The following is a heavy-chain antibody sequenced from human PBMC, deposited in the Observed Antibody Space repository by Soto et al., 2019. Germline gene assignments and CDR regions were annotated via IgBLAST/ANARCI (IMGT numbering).Heavy chain of an antibody. CDR3: ARVSVVTALFDY. CDR1: GGSISSYY. J-gene: IGHJ4*02. D-gene: IGHD2-21*02. Sequence: DTLSLTCTVSGGSISSYYWSWIRQPPGKGLEWIGYIYYSGSTNYNPSLKSRVTISVDTSKNQFSLKLSSVTAADTAVYYCARVSVVTALFDYWGQGTLVTVSS. CDR2: IYYSGST. V-gene: IGHV4-59*01.